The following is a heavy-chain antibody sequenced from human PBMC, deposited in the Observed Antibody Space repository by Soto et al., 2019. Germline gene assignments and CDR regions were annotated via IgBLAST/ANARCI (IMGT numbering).Heavy chain of an antibody. CDR2: IYYNGST. Sequence: QVQLQESGPGLVKPSQTLSLTCTVSGGSIRSGGYYWSWIRQHPGKGLEWIGYIYYNGSTYYNPANTSRVTISVDTSKNQCSLTLSSVTAADTDVYYCARDLQYSRLFYSMDVWGQGTTVTVSS. CDR3: ARDLQYSRLFYSMDV. V-gene: IGHV4-31*03. J-gene: IGHJ6*02. CDR1: GGSIRSGGYY. D-gene: IGHD6-13*01.